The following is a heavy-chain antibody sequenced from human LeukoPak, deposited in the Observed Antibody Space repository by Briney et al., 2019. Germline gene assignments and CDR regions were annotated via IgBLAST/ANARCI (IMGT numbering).Heavy chain of an antibody. CDR2: INWNGERT. CDR1: GFTFDDYG. J-gene: IGHJ6*02. CDR3: ARDRIYCSSTSCYDYGMDV. D-gene: IGHD2-2*01. V-gene: IGHV3-20*04. Sequence: GGSLRLSCAASGFTFDDYGMSWVRQVPGKGLEWASGINWNGERTGYADSVKGRFTISRDNSKNTLYLQMNSLRAEDTAVYYCARDRIYCSSTSCYDYGMDVWGQGTTVTVSS.